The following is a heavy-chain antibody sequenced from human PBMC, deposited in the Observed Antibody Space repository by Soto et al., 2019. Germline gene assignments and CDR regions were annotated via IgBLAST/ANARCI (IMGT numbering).Heavy chain of an antibody. V-gene: IGHV4-34*01. CDR1: GGSFSGYY. J-gene: IGHJ4*02. CDR3: ARAQAGSNFDY. Sequence: SETLSLTCAVCGGSFSGYYWSWIRQPPGKGLEWIGEINHSGSTNYNPSLKSRVTISVDTSKNQFSLKLSSVTAAATAVYYCARAQAGSNFDYWGQGTLVTV. D-gene: IGHD3-10*01. CDR2: INHSGST.